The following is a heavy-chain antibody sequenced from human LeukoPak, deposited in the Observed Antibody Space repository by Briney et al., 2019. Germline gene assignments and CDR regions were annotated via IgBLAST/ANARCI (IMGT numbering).Heavy chain of an antibody. CDR1: GGSISSYY. V-gene: IGHV4-59*12. J-gene: IGHJ3*02. CDR2: ISYSGST. Sequence: SETLSLTCTVSGGSISSYYWSWIRQPPGKGLEWIGYISYSGSTNYNPSLKSRVTISVDTSKNQFSLKLSSVTAADTAVYYCARVRGAFDIWGQGTMVTVSS. CDR3: ARVRGAFDI.